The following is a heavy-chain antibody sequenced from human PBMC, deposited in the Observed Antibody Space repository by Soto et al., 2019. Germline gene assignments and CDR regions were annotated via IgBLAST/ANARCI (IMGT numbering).Heavy chain of an antibody. D-gene: IGHD3-22*01. V-gene: IGHV3-23*01. CDR1: GFTFSSYA. J-gene: IGHJ4*02. CDR2: ISGSGGST. Sequence: GGSLRLSCAASGFTFSSYAMSWVRQAPGKGLEWVSAISGSGGSTYYADSVKGRFTISRDNSKNTLNLQMNSLRAEDKVVYYCAKDGRDYYDSSGYQVGPNFDYWGQGTLVTVSS. CDR3: AKDGRDYYDSSGYQVGPNFDY.